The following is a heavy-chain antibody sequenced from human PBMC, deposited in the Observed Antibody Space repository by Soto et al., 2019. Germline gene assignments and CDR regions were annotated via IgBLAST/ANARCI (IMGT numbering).Heavy chain of an antibody. J-gene: IGHJ4*02. CDR3: ARESRYCSGGSCYFLPGIDY. CDR2: IIPIFGTA. CDR1: GGTFNCCA. Sequence: SVKVSCKASGGTFNCCAISWLRQAPGQGLEWMGGIIPIFGTANYAQKFQGRVTITADESTSTAYMELSSLRSEDTAVYYCARESRYCSGGSCYFLPGIDYWGQGTLVTVSS. V-gene: IGHV1-69*13. D-gene: IGHD2-15*01.